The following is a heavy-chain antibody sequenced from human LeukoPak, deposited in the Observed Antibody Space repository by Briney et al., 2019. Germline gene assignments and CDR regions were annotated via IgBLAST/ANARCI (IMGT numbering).Heavy chain of an antibody. Sequence: VSVKPSCKASGHTFTSYYMHWVRQPPGHGLGWMGIINPSGGSTSYAQKFQGRVTMTRDTSTSTVYMELSSLRSEDTAVYYCARSITMVRGVIITPLGYWGQGTLVTVSS. J-gene: IGHJ4*02. CDR2: INPSGGST. V-gene: IGHV1-46*01. D-gene: IGHD3-10*01. CDR1: GHTFTSYY. CDR3: ARSITMVRGVIITPLGY.